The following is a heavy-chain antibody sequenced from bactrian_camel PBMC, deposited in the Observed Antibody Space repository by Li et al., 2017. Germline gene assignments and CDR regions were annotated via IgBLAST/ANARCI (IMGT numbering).Heavy chain of an antibody. CDR2: IRRDGFT. D-gene: IGHD1*01. CDR1: GVTDNYYC. CDR3: AADVVGALIGCLTGRTGFNY. V-gene: IGHV3S53*01. J-gene: IGHJ4*01. Sequence: HVQLVESGGGSVQAGGSLRLSCPASGVTDNYYCMGWFRQAPGKEREGVATIRRDGFTSYADSVQGRFTISLDNAKNTVFLQMNSLEPEDTAIYYCAADVVGALIGCLTGRTGFNYWGQGTQVTVS.